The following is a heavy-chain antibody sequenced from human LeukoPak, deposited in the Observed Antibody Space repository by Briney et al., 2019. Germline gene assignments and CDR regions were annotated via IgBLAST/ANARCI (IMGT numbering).Heavy chain of an antibody. V-gene: IGHV4-59*01. CDR3: AGRITMIVVVENWFDP. CDR2: IYYSGST. J-gene: IGHJ5*02. CDR1: GGSISSYY. Sequence: SETLSLTCTVSGGSISSYYWSWIRQPPGKGLEWIGYIYYSGSTNYNPSLKSRVTISVDTSKNQFSLKLSSVTAADTAVYYCAGRITMIVVVENWFDPWGQGTLVTVSS. D-gene: IGHD3-22*01.